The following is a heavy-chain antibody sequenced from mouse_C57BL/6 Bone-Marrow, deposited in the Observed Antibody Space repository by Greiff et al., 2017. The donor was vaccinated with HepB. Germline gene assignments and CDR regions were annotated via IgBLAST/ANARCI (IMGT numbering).Heavy chain of an antibody. V-gene: IGHV1-85*01. CDR1: GYTFTSYD. CDR3: VRRGYDYGAWFAY. D-gene: IGHD2-4*01. J-gene: IGHJ3*01. CDR2: IYPRDGST. Sequence: QVQLQQSGPELVKPGASVKLSCKASGYTFTSYDINWVKQRPGQGLEWIGWIYPRDGSTKYNEKFKGKATLTVDTSSSTAYMELHSLTSEDSAVYFCVRRGYDYGAWFAYWGQGTLVTVSA.